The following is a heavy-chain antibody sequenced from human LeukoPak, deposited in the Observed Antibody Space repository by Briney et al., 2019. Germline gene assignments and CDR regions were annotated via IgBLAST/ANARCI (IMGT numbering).Heavy chain of an antibody. CDR1: GYTFTSYY. CDR2: LNPSSGST. V-gene: IGHV1-46*01. CDR3: ARDGEYYDSSGSYFDY. Sequence: ASVKVSCKASGYTFTSYYMHWVRQAPGQGLEWMGILNPSSGSTSYAQRFQGSVTMTRDTSTSTFYMELRSLKSEDTAVYYCARDGEYYDSSGSYFDYWGQGTAVTVSS. J-gene: IGHJ4*02. D-gene: IGHD3-22*01.